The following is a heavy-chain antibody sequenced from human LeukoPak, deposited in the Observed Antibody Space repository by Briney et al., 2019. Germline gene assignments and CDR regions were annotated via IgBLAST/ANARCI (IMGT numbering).Heavy chain of an antibody. CDR2: IKEDGSEK. J-gene: IGHJ6*02. Sequence: PGRSLRLSCAASGFTFSSYWMNWVRQAPGKGLEWVANIKEDGSEKYYVDSVKGRFTISRDNAKNSLYLQMNSLRAGDTAVYYCARGRSLYYNYYYGTDVWGQGTTVTVSS. CDR3: ARGRSLYYNYYYGTDV. D-gene: IGHD3-10*01. V-gene: IGHV3-7*04. CDR1: GFTFSSYW.